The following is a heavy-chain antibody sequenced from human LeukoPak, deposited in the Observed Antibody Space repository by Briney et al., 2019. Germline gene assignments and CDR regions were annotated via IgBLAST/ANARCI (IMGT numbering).Heavy chain of an antibody. D-gene: IGHD6-19*01. Sequence: GGSLRLSCAASGFTFSSYAMHWLRQAPGKGLEWVAVISYDGSNKYYADSVKGRFTISRDNSKNTLYLQMNSLRAEDTAVYYCARDSPYSSGWYALGSDAFDIWGQGTMVTVSS. CDR3: ARDSPYSSGWYALGSDAFDI. J-gene: IGHJ3*02. V-gene: IGHV3-30-3*01. CDR2: ISYDGSNK. CDR1: GFTFSSYA.